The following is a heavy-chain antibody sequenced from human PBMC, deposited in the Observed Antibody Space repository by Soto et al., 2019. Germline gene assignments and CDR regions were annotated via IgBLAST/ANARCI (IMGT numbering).Heavy chain of an antibody. CDR1: GYTFTSYA. V-gene: IGHV1-3*01. CDR2: INAGSGST. Sequence: ASVTVSCKASGYTFTSYAMHWVRQAPGQRLEWMGWINAGSGSTNYSQKFQGRVTMTRDTSTSTAYMEPRSLRSDDTAVYYCARVRGFLGYCSGGSCLRAFDYWGQGTLVTVSS. J-gene: IGHJ4*02. D-gene: IGHD2-15*01. CDR3: ARVRGFLGYCSGGSCLRAFDY.